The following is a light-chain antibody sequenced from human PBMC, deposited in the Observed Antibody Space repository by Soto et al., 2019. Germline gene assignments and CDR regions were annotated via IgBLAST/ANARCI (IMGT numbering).Light chain of an antibody. CDR3: QQYGSSPWT. J-gene: IGKJ1*01. Sequence: EIVLTQSPGTLSVSPGERATLSCRASQSVSSNLTWYQHKPGQAPRLLIYGASSRATGIPDRFSGSGSGTDFTLTISRLEPADFAVYYCQQYGSSPWTFGQGTKVDIK. CDR2: GAS. V-gene: IGKV3-20*01. CDR1: QSVSSN.